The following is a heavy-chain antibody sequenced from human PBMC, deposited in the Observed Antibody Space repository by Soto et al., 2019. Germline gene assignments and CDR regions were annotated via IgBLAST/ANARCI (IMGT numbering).Heavy chain of an antibody. CDR2: INAGNGNT. Sequence: ASVKVSCKASGYTFTSYAMHWVRQAPGQRLEWMGWINAGNGNTKYSQKFQGRVTITRDTSASTAYMELSSLRSEDTAVYYCARAYCSGGSCYYGMDVWGQGTTVTVSS. V-gene: IGHV1-3*01. D-gene: IGHD2-15*01. CDR1: GYTFTSYA. J-gene: IGHJ6*02. CDR3: ARAYCSGGSCYYGMDV.